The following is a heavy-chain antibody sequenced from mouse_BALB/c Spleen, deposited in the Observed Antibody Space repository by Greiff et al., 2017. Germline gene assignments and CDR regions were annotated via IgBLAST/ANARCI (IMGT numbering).Heavy chain of an antibody. CDR1: GFTFTDYY. Sequence: EVKLVESGGGLVQPGGSLRLSCATSGFTFTDYYMSWVRQPPGKALEWLGFIRNKANGYTTEYSASVKGRFTISRDNSQSILYLQMNTLRAEDSATYYCARQGYYRYVFDYWGQGTTLTVSS. CDR2: IRNKANGYTT. CDR3: ARQGYYRYVFDY. D-gene: IGHD2-14*01. V-gene: IGHV7-3*02. J-gene: IGHJ2*01.